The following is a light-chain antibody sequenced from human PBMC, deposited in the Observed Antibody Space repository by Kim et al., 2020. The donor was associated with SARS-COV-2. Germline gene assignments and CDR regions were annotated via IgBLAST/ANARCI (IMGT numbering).Light chain of an antibody. CDR2: AAS. CDR3: QQSYSTPYT. CDR1: QSISSY. V-gene: IGKV1-39*01. J-gene: IGKJ2*01. Sequence: SASVGDRVTITCRASQSISSYLNWYQQKPGKAPKLLIYAASSLQSGVASRFSGSASGTDFTLTISSLQPEDFATYYCQQSYSTPYTFGQGTKLEI.